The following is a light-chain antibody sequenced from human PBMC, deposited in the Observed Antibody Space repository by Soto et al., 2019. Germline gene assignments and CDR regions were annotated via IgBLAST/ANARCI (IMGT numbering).Light chain of an antibody. Sequence: EIVLTQSPDTLSLSPGERATLSCRAIQSVSSSYLAWYQQKSGQAPRLLIYGASSRATGIPDRFSVSGSGTDFTLTISRLEPEDFAAYYCQQYGSSPITFGQGTRLEIK. V-gene: IGKV3-20*01. CDR1: QSVSSSY. CDR2: GAS. J-gene: IGKJ5*01. CDR3: QQYGSSPIT.